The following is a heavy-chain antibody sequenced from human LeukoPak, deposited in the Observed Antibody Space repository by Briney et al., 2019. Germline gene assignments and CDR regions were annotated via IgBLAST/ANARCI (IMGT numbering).Heavy chain of an antibody. CDR3: AKDWIPGIAAAGNRNYFDY. Sequence: GGSLRLSCAASGFTFSSYGMHWVRQAPGKGLEWVAVISYDGSNKYYADSVKGRFTISRDNSKNTLYLQMNSLRAEDTAVYYCAKDWIPGIAAAGNRNYFDYWGQGTLVTVSS. CDR1: GFTFSSYG. J-gene: IGHJ4*02. D-gene: IGHD6-13*01. V-gene: IGHV3-30*18. CDR2: ISYDGSNK.